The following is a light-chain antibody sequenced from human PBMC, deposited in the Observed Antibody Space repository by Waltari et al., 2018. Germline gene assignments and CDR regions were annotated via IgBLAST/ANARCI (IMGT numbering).Light chain of an antibody. CDR2: DAS. V-gene: IGKV3-11*01. CDR1: QDISNY. J-gene: IGKJ4*01. Sequence: EIELTQSPATLSLSPGERATLSCRASQDISNYLGWYQQKLGQAPRLLIYDASNRATGIPARFSGSGSATDFTLTISRLEPEDFAVYYCQQRSEWPLTFGGGTKVEIK. CDR3: QQRSEWPLT.